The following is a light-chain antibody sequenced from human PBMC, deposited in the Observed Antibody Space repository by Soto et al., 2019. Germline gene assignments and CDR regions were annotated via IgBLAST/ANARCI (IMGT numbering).Light chain of an antibody. CDR2: GAS. J-gene: IGKJ4*01. Sequence: EIVMTQSPATLSVSPGERATLSCRASQSVSSNLAWYQQKPGQAPRLLIYGASTRATGIPARFSGSGSGTEFTLTISSLHSEDFAVYYCQQYNNWPPTFGGGTKVEIK. CDR3: QQYNNWPPT. CDR1: QSVSSN. V-gene: IGKV3-15*01.